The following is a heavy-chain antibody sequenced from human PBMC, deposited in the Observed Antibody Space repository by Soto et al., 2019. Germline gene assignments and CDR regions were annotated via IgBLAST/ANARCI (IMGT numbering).Heavy chain of an antibody. CDR1: GGSISSSSYY. CDR2: IYYSGST. J-gene: IGHJ6*02. Sequence: QLQLQESGPGLVKPSETLSLTCTVSGGSISSSSYYWGWIRQPPGKGLEWIGSIYYSGSTYYNPSLKSRVTISVDTSKNQFSPKLSSVTAADTSVYYCAKHSPPYDFWRGYYGMDVWGQGTTVTVSS. D-gene: IGHD3-3*01. V-gene: IGHV4-39*01. CDR3: AKHSPPYDFWRGYYGMDV.